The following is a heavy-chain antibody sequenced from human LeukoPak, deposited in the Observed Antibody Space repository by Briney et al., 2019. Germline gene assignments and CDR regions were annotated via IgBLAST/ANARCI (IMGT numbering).Heavy chain of an antibody. V-gene: IGHV3-11*01. J-gene: IGHJ4*02. CDR3: VRDSYDSSGCIDS. D-gene: IGHD3-22*01. CDR2: ISRSGPSI. Sequence: GGSLRLSCAASGFTFSNYSMRWIRQAPGKGLEWVSYISRSGPSIYYADSMEGRFTISRDNAKNSLYLQVNSLRAEDTAVYYCVRDSYDSSGCIDSWGQGTQVTVSS. CDR1: GFTFSNYS.